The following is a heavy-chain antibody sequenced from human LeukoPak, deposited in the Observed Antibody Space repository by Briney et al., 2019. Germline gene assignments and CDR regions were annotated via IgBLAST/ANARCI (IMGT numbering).Heavy chain of an antibody. CDR3: ARLVRFRAYYFDY. CDR1: GGSITNNADY. CDR2: VYYSGST. J-gene: IGHJ4*02. V-gene: IGHV4-39*01. Sequence: SETLSLTCTVSGGSITNNADYWGWIRQPAGKGLEWIGSVYYSGSTFYNPSLKSQFTISVDTSKNQFSLKFNSVTAADTAVYYCARLVRFRAYYFDYWGQGTLVTVSS. D-gene: IGHD3-10*01.